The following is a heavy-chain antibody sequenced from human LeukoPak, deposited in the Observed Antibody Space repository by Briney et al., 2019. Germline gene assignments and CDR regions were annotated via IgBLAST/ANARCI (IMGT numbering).Heavy chain of an antibody. V-gene: IGHV3-7*03. D-gene: IGHD3-22*01. J-gene: IGHJ4*02. CDR3: AREKPFYDSSGYYYPIAFDY. CDR1: GFTFSSYW. Sequence: GGSLRLSCAASGFTFSSYWMSWVRQAPGKGLEWVANIKQDGSEKYYVDSVKGRFTISRDNAKNSLYLQMNSLRAEDTALYYCAREKPFYDSSGYYYPIAFDYWGQGTLVTVSS. CDR2: IKQDGSEK.